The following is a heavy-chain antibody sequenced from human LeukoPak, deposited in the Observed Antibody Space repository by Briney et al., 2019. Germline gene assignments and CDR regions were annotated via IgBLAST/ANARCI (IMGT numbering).Heavy chain of an antibody. J-gene: IGHJ4*02. CDR1: GFTFSSYG. V-gene: IGHV3-9*01. CDR2: ISWNSGSI. CDR3: ARAIGSSWGKVDY. D-gene: IGHD6-13*01. Sequence: GRSLRLSCAASGFTFSSYGMHWVRHAPGKGLEWVSGISWNSGSIGYADSVKGRFTISRDNAKNTVYLEMNSLRSEDTAVYYCARAIGSSWGKVDYWGQGTLVTVSS.